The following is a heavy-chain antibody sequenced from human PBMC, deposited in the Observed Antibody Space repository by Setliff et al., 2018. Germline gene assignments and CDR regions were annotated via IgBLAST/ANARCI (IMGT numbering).Heavy chain of an antibody. CDR3: ALRRGTDWSFIRWFDP. D-gene: IGHD2-21*02. V-gene: IGHV3-30*02. Sequence: GGSLRLSCAASGFMFSTYGMHWVRQAPGKGLEWVAYIRSDGSNKYYTDLVKGRFSITRDNSKNTLYLQMSSLRPVDTATYYCALRRGTDWSFIRWFDPWGQGTLVTVS. CDR1: GFMFSTYG. J-gene: IGHJ5*02. CDR2: IRSDGSNK.